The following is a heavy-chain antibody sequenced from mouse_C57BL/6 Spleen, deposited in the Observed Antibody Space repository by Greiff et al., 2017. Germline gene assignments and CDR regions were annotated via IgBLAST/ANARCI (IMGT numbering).Heavy chain of an antibody. CDR1: GFTFSSYA. Sequence: EVLLVESGGGLVKPGGSLKLSCAASGFTFSSYAMSWVRQTPEKRLEWVATISDGGSYTYYPDNVKGRFTISRDNAKNNLYLQMSHLKSEDTAMYYCARDRGTTDLDYWGQGTSVTVSS. J-gene: IGHJ4*01. CDR3: ARDRGTTDLDY. CDR2: ISDGGSYT. V-gene: IGHV5-4*01. D-gene: IGHD1-1*01.